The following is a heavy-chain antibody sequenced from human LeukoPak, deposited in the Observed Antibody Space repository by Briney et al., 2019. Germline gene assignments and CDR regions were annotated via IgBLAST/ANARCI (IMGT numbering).Heavy chain of an antibody. J-gene: IGHJ2*01. V-gene: IGHV4-59*08. CDR2: TSDSGGS. D-gene: IGHD2-21*01. CDR3: ARIVRQDGGCLDL. CDR1: GGSISSYY. Sequence: SETLSLTCTVSGGSISSYYWSWIRQPPGKGLEWIGYTSDSGGSNYKSSLKSRVSMSVDTSKRQFSLTLTSVTAADTAVYYCARIVRQDGGCLDLWGRGSLVTVSS.